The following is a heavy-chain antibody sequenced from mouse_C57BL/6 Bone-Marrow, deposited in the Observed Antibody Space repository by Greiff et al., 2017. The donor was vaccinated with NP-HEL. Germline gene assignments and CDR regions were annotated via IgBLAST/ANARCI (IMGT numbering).Heavy chain of an antibody. V-gene: IGHV1-5*01. CDR2: IYPGNSDT. CDR3: TRPFYYDDDSWFAY. D-gene: IGHD2-4*01. Sequence: EVHLVESGTVLARPGASVKMSCKTSGYTFTSYWMHWVKQRPGQGLEWIGAIYPGNSDTSYNQKFKGKAKLTAVTSASTAYMELSSLTKEDSAVYYCTRPFYYDDDSWFAYWGQGTRVTVSA. CDR1: GYTFTSYW. J-gene: IGHJ3*01.